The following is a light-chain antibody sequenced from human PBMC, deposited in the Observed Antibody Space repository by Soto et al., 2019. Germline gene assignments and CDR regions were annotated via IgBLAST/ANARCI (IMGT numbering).Light chain of an antibody. CDR3: PSAAGSDNHV. J-gene: IGLJ1*01. Sequence: QSVLAQPPSASGAPGQSVTISCTGSSNDVGAYNSVSWYQQHPGKAPRLIIYEVTKRPSGVPDRFSGSKSANTASLTVSGLQADDEADYFCPSAAGSDNHVFATGPKVTVL. CDR2: EVT. V-gene: IGLV2-8*01. CDR1: SNDVGAYNS.